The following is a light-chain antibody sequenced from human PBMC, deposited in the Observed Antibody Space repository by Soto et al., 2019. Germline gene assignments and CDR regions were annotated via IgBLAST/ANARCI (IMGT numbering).Light chain of an antibody. CDR2: DVN. V-gene: IGLV2-14*03. CDR3: SSYTRTSSVI. J-gene: IGLJ2*01. CDR1: SSDIGAYAY. Sequence: QSALTQPASVSGSPGQSIAISCTGTSSDIGAYAYVSWYQQHPGKVPKLIVFDVNYRPSGVSSRFSGSKSGNTDSLTISGLQAEDEADYYCSSYTRTSSVIFGGGTKLTVL.